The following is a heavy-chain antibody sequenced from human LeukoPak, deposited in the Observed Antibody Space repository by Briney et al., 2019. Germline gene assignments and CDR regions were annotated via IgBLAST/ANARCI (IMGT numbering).Heavy chain of an antibody. D-gene: IGHD3-10*01. J-gene: IGHJ5*02. CDR2: IYHSGST. Sequence: SETLSLTCAVSGYSISSGYYWGWIRQPPGKGLEWIGSIYHSGSTYYNPSLKSRVTISVDTSKNQFSLKLSSVTAADTAVYYCARCPATGGAYNWFDPWGQGTLATVSS. CDR3: ARCPATGGAYNWFDP. CDR1: GYSISSGYY. V-gene: IGHV4-38-2*01.